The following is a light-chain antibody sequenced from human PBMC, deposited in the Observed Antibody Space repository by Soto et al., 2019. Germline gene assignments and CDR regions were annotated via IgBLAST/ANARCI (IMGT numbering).Light chain of an antibody. CDR3: QHYGDSSWT. CDR1: KSVSDTL. J-gene: IGKJ1*01. CDR2: GTS. Sequence: EIVLTQSPGTLSLSPGERATLSCRSDKSVSDTLLTWFQQKPGQAPRPLIFGTSNRAPGISDRFSGSGSGTDFTLTNSRLEPEDFAVYYCQHYGDSSWTVGQGTKVEIK. V-gene: IGKV3-20*01.